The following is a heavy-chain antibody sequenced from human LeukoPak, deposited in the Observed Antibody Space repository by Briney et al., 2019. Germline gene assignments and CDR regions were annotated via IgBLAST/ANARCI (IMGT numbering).Heavy chain of an antibody. CDR1: GYTFTSYD. J-gene: IGHJ5*02. Sequence: GASVKVSCKASGYTFTSYDINWLRQATGQGLEWMGWMNPNSGNTGYAQKFQGRVTMTRNTSISTAYMELSSLRSEDTAVYYCARGWLGARRNWFDPWGQGTLVTVSS. CDR2: MNPNSGNT. D-gene: IGHD3-9*01. V-gene: IGHV1-8*01. CDR3: ARGWLGARRNWFDP.